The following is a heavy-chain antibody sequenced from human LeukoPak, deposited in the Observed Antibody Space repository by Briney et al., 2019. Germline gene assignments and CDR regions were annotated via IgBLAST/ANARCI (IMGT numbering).Heavy chain of an antibody. CDR2: ITSSGSAI. J-gene: IGHJ6*03. D-gene: IGHD3-9*01. Sequence: GGSLRLSCAASGFTFSSYEMNWVRQAPGKGLEWVSYITSSGSAIYYADSVKGRFTISRDNSKNTLYLQMNSLRAEDTAVYYCAKAGLQNDILTGLRTYYYYYYVDVWGKGTTVTISS. CDR1: GFTFSSYE. CDR3: AKAGLQNDILTGLRTYYYYYYVDV. V-gene: IGHV3-48*03.